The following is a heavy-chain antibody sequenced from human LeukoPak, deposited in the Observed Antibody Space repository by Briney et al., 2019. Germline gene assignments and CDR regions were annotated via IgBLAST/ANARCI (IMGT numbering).Heavy chain of an antibody. CDR1: GFTFSSYG. Sequence: GGSLRLSCAASGFTFSSYGMHWVRQAPGKGLEWVAFIRYDGSNKYYADSVKGRFTISRDNSKNTLYLQMNSLRAEDTAVYYCAKDLYYYDSSGYYYQGGFDYWGQGTLVTVSS. V-gene: IGHV3-30*02. CDR3: AKDLYYYDSSGYYYQGGFDY. J-gene: IGHJ4*02. CDR2: IRYDGSNK. D-gene: IGHD3-22*01.